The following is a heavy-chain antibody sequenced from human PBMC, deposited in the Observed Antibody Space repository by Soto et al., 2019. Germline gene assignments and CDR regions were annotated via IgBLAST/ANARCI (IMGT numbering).Heavy chain of an antibody. V-gene: IGHV4-39*01. D-gene: IGHD3-3*01. J-gene: IGHJ6*03. CDR3: ASPGGGGVVINNHYYYYMDV. CDR1: GGSISSSSYY. Sequence: SETLSLTCTVSGGSISSSSYYWGWIRRPPGKGLEWIGSIYYSGSTYYNPSLKSRVTISVDTSKNQFSLKLSSVTAADTAVYYCASPGGGGVVINNHYYYYMDVWGKGTTVTVSS. CDR2: IYYSGST.